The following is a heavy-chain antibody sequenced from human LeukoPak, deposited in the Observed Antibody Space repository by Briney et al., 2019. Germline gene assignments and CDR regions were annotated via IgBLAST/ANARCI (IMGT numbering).Heavy chain of an antibody. CDR2: INPNSGGT. J-gene: IGHJ4*02. CDR3: ARGYDILTGLAVLDY. CDR1: GYTFTGYY. D-gene: IGHD3-9*01. V-gene: IGHV1-2*02. Sequence: GASVKVSCKASGYTFTGYYMHWVRQAPGQGLEWMGWINPNSGGTNYAQKFQGRVTMTRDTSISTAYMELSRLRSDDTAVYYCARGYDILTGLAVLDYWGQGTLVTVSS.